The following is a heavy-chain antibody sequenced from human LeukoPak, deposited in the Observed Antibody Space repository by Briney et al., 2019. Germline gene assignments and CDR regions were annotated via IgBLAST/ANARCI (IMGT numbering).Heavy chain of an antibody. CDR1: GFTFSSYA. CDR2: IQYDGSNE. Sequence: GGSLRLSCAASGFTFSSYAMHWVRQAPGKGLEWVAYIQYDGSNEQYADSVKGRFSISRDSSKNILYLQLNSLRAEDTAVYYCAKDRCSNGIGCYYYYMDVWGKGTTVTISS. J-gene: IGHJ6*03. V-gene: IGHV3-30*04. CDR3: AKDRCSNGIGCYYYYMDV. D-gene: IGHD2-8*01.